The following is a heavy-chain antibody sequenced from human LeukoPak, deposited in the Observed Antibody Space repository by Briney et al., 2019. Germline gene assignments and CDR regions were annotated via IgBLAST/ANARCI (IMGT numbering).Heavy chain of an antibody. J-gene: IGHJ4*02. CDR3: AKRGSGYVDY. CDR2: IYHSGNI. D-gene: IGHD3-16*01. CDR1: GGSFSGYY. Sequence: PSETLSLTCAVYGGSFSGYYWSWIRQPPGKGLEWIGEIYHSGNINYNPSLKSRVTISIDKSKNQFSLKLSSVTAADTAVYYCAKRGSGYVDYWGQGILVTVSS. V-gene: IGHV4-34*01.